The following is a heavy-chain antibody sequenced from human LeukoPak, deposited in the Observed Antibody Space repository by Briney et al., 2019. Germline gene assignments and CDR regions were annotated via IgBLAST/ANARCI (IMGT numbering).Heavy chain of an antibody. V-gene: IGHV4-59*08. Sequence: SETLSLTCTVSGGSISSDYWSWIRQPPGKGLEWIGYIYHSGYTMSNPSLKSRVTISIDTSNNQFSLKLSSVTAADTAVYYCARHPFQYPFDYWGQGTLVSVSS. CDR3: ARHPFQYPFDY. CDR1: GGSISSDY. D-gene: IGHD2/OR15-2a*01. J-gene: IGHJ4*02. CDR2: IYHSGYT.